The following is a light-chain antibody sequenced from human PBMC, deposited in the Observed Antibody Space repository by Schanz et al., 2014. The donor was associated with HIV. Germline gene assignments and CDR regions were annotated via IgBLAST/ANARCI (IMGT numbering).Light chain of an antibody. Sequence: QSALTQPPSASGSPGQSVTISCTGTSSDVGDYNYVSWYQQHPGKAPKLMIYEVTKRPSGVPDRFSGSKSGNTASLTVSGLQAEDEADYYCQSFDRSLGRVVFGGGTKLTVL. V-gene: IGLV2-8*01. CDR1: SSDVGDYNY. CDR2: EVT. CDR3: QSFDRSLGRVV. J-gene: IGLJ2*01.